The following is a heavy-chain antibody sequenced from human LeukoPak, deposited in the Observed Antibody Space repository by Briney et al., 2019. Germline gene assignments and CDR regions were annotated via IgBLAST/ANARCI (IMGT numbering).Heavy chain of an antibody. CDR3: ATADCGSDCYSS. D-gene: IGHD2-21*02. Sequence: EASVKVSCKVSGYTLTELSMHWVRQAPGKGLEWMGGFDPEDGETIYAQKFQGRVTMTEDTSTDTAYMELSSLRSEDTAVYYCATADCGSDCYSSWGQGTLVTVSS. CDR2: FDPEDGET. J-gene: IGHJ4*02. V-gene: IGHV1-24*01. CDR1: GYTLTELS.